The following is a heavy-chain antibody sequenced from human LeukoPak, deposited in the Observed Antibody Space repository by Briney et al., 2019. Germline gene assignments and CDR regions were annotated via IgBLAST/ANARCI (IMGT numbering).Heavy chain of an antibody. CDR1: GVSISSYY. D-gene: IGHD6-19*01. V-gene: IGHV4-59*01. CDR3: ARDKGGWYYFDY. Sequence: SETLSLTCTVSGVSISSYYWSWIRQPPGKGLEWIGYIYYSGSTNYNPSLKSRVTISVDTSKNHFSLKLSSVTAADTAVYYCARDKGGWYYFDYWGQGTLVTVSS. CDR2: IYYSGST. J-gene: IGHJ4*02.